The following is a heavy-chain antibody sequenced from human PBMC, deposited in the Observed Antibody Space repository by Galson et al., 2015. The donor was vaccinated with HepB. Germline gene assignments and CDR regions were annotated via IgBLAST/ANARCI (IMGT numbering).Heavy chain of an antibody. CDR1: GDSISSGSYY. V-gene: IGHV4-61*09. CDR2: IYINGST. J-gene: IGHJ5*02. Sequence: TLSLTCTVSGDSISSGSYYWSWIRQPAGKGLEWIGHIYINGSTNYNPSLQSRVTMSVDTSKNQFSLKLSSVTAADAAVYYCAREWVVAATLSHWFDPWGQGTLVTVSS. D-gene: IGHD2-15*01. CDR3: AREWVVAATLSHWFDP.